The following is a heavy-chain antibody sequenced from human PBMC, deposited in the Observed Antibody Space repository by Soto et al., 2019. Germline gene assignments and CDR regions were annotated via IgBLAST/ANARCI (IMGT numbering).Heavy chain of an antibody. Sequence: ASETLSLTCIVSGGTISGYYWTWIRQPAGKGLEWIGRIYSSGNTKYNPSLQSRVTMSLDTSNNQFSLRLTSVTAADTAVYYCARGQRFSDWFDPWGQGTLVTVYS. CDR2: IYSSGNT. D-gene: IGHD3-3*01. CDR1: GGTISGYY. CDR3: ARGQRFSDWFDP. J-gene: IGHJ5*02. V-gene: IGHV4-4*07.